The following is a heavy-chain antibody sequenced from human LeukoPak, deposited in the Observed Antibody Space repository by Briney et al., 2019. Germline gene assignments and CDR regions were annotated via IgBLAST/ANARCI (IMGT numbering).Heavy chain of an antibody. CDR2: ISAYNGNT. D-gene: IGHD3-22*01. J-gene: IGHJ4*02. V-gene: IGHV1-18*01. Sequence: ASVKVSCKASGYTFTSYGISWVRQAPGQGLEWMGWISAYNGNTNYAQKLQGRVTMTTDTSTSTAYMELRSLRSDDTAVYYCARDYGSSGYYWSRSWSPDGLFDYWGQGTLVTVSS. CDR3: ARDYGSSGYYWSRSWSPDGLFDY. CDR1: GYTFTSYG.